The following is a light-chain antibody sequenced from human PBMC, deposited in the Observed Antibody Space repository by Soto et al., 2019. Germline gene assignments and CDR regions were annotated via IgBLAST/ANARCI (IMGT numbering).Light chain of an antibody. CDR3: QQYYSYPPV. V-gene: IGKV1-8*01. J-gene: IGKJ4*01. CDR2: AAS. CDR1: QGISSY. Sequence: AIRMTQSPSSFSASTGDRVTITCRASQGISSYLAWYQQKPGKAPKLLIYAASTLQSGVPSRFSGSGSGTDFTLTISCPQSEDFATYYCQQYYSYPPVFGGGTKVDIK.